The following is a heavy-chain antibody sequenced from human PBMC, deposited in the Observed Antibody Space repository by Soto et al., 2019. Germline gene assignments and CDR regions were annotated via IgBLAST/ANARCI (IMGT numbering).Heavy chain of an antibody. D-gene: IGHD5-12*01. CDR2: IIPIFGTA. J-gene: IGHJ2*01. CDR3: ARDRYSGYDGPFRYFDL. CDR1: GGTFSSYA. Sequence: QVQLVQSGAEVKKPGSSVKVSCKASGGTFSSYAISWVRQAPGQGLEWMGGIIPIFGTANYAQKFQGRVTITADESTSTAYMELGSLRSEDTAVYYCARDRYSGYDGPFRYFDLWGRGTLVTVSS. V-gene: IGHV1-69*01.